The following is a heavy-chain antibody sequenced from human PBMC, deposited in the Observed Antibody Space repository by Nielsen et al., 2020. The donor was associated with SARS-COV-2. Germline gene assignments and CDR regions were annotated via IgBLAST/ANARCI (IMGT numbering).Heavy chain of an antibody. CDR2: IRWNSGSI. CDR1: GFTFDDYA. D-gene: IGHD3/OR15-3a*01. CDR3: TRDPSWTTYYSPYYFDY. J-gene: IGHJ4*02. Sequence: SLRLSCATSGFTFDDYAMHWVRQAPGKGLEWVSGIRWNSGSIGYGDSVKGRFTISRDNSKNTLYLQMDSLRAEDTAVYYCTRDPSWTTYYSPYYFDYWGRGTLVTVSS. V-gene: IGHV3-9*01.